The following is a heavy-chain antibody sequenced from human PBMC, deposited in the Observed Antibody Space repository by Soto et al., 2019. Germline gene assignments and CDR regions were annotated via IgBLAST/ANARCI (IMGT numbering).Heavy chain of an antibody. CDR1: GYTFSTYY. J-gene: IGHJ4*02. V-gene: IGHV1-46*03. Sequence: GASVKVSCKASGYTFSTYYMHWVRQAPGQGLEWMGIINPSRGTTNYAQKFQGRLTMSRDTSANTVYMELSSLRSEDTAVYFCARDLSPTGEFSFALGHWGQGTLVTVSS. D-gene: IGHD3-10*01. CDR2: INPSRGTT. CDR3: ARDLSPTGEFSFALGH.